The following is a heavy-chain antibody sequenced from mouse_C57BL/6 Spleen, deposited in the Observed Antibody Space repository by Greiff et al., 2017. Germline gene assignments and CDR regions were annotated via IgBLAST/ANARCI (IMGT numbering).Heavy chain of an antibody. V-gene: IGHV1-82*01. CDR3: ARAVVAGDYFDY. Sequence: VQLQQSGPELVKPGASVKISCKASGYAFSSSWMNWVKQRPGKGLEWIGRIYPGDGDTNYNGKFKGKATLTADKSSSTAYMQLSSLTSEDSAVYFCARAVVAGDYFDYWGQGTTLTVSS. J-gene: IGHJ2*01. CDR1: GYAFSSSW. D-gene: IGHD1-1*02. CDR2: IYPGDGDT.